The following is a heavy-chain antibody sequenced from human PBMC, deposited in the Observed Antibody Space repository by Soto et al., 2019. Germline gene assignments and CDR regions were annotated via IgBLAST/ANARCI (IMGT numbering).Heavy chain of an antibody. J-gene: IGHJ4*02. CDR1: GGSISSSSYY. D-gene: IGHD2-21*02. Sequence: PSETLPLTCTVSGGSISSSSYYWGWIRQPPGKGLEWIGSIYYSGSTYYNPSLKSRVTISVDTSKNQFSLKLSSVTAADTAVYYCARRGTVTADFDYWGQGTLVTVSS. CDR2: IYYSGST. CDR3: ARRGTVTADFDY. V-gene: IGHV4-39*01.